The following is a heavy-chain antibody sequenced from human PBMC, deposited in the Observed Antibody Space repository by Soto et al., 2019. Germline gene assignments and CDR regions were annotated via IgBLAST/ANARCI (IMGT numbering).Heavy chain of an antibody. D-gene: IGHD2-15*01. Sequence: QLQLQESGPGLVKPSETLSLTCTVSGGSISSSSYYWGWIRQPPGKGLEWIGSIYYSGSTYYNPSLKSRVTISVDTSKNQFALKLSSVTAADTAVYYCARGYCSGGSCYGYFDYWGQGTLVTVS. CDR2: IYYSGST. CDR1: GGSISSSSYY. J-gene: IGHJ4*02. CDR3: ARGYCSGGSCYGYFDY. V-gene: IGHV4-39*01.